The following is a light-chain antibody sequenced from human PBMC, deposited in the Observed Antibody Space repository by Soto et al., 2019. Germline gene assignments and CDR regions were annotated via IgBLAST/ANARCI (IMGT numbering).Light chain of an antibody. J-gene: IGLJ2*01. CDR1: TSNIGSNN. CDR2: SNN. Sequence: QSVLTQPPSASGTPGVRVTISCSGSTSNIGSNNVNWYQQLPGTAPKLLIYSNNQRPSGVPDRFSASKSGTSASLAVSGLQSEDEADYHCAAWDDSLNGVIFGGGTKLTVL. CDR3: AAWDDSLNGVI. V-gene: IGLV1-44*01.